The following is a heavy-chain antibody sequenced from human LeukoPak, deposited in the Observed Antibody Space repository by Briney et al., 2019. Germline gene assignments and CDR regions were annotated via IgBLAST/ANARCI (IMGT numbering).Heavy chain of an antibody. Sequence: SETLSLTCTVSGGSISSYYWSWIRQPPGKGLEWIGYIYYGGSTNYNPSLKSRVTMSADTSKNQFSLKLSSVAAADTAVYYCARGVGVDYWGQGTLVTVSS. CDR1: GGSISSYY. CDR2: IYYGGST. J-gene: IGHJ4*02. D-gene: IGHD2-15*01. V-gene: IGHV4-59*01. CDR3: ARGVGVDY.